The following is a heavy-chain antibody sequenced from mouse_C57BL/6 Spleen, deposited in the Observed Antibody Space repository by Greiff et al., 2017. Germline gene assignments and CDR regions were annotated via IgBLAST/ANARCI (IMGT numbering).Heavy chain of an antibody. D-gene: IGHD1-1*01. Sequence: EVKLVESGGGLVKPGGSLKLSCAASGFTFSSYAISDGGSYTYYPDNVKGRFTISRDNAKNNLYLQMSHLKSEDTAMYYCARERAYYYGSSYQYYFDYWGQGTTLTVSS. CDR3: ARERAYYYGSSYQYYFDY. CDR1: GFTFSSYA. V-gene: IGHV5-4*01. J-gene: IGHJ2*01. CDR2: SDGGSYT.